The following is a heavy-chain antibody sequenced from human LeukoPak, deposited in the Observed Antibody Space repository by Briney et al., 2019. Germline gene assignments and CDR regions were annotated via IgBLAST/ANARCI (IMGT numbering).Heavy chain of an antibody. V-gene: IGHV1-2*06. CDR1: GYTFTGYY. J-gene: IGHJ4*02. Sequence: ASVKVSCKASGYTFTGYYMHWVRQAPGQGLEGMGRINPNSGGTNYAQKFQGRVTMTRDTSISTAYMELSRLRSDDTAVYYCARSLFRVVVPAATPGNWGQGTLVTVSS. D-gene: IGHD2-2*01. CDR3: ARSLFRVVVPAATPGN. CDR2: INPNSGGT.